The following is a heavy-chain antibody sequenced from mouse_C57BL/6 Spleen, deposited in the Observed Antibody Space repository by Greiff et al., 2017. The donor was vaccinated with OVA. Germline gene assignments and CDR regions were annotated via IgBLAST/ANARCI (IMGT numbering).Heavy chain of an antibody. D-gene: IGHD1-1*01. J-gene: IGHJ3*01. CDR2: ISGGGGNT. CDR1: GFTFSSYT. CDR3: ARHDYGSSYSPWFAY. Sequence: DVMLVESGGGLVKPGGSLKLSCAASGFTFSSYTMSWVRQTPEKRLEWVATISGGGGNTYYPDSVKGRFTISRDNAKNTLYLQMSSLRSEDTALYYCARHDYGSSYSPWFAYWGQGTLVTVSA. V-gene: IGHV5-9*01.